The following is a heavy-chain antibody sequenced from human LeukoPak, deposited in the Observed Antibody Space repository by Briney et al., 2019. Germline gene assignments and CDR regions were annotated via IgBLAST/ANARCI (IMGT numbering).Heavy chain of an antibody. CDR3: AREWQGGIAAAGTRIEGDY. J-gene: IGHJ4*02. V-gene: IGHV3-7*01. D-gene: IGHD6-13*01. CDR1: GFRGSGYW. Sequence: GSLRISCPVSGFRGSGYWMTWVRQASGKGLEWVVHIKPEGSEKNYVDSVKGRFTISRDNAENSLFLQMNSLRVEDTAVYYCAREWQGGIAAAGTRIEGDYWGQGTLVAVSS. CDR2: IKPEGSEK.